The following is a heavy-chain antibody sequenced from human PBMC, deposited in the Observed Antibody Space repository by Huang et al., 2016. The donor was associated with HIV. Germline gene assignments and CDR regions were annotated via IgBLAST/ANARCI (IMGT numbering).Heavy chain of an antibody. D-gene: IGHD3-9*01. V-gene: IGHV4-34*01. CDR3: ARVEINTLTGYFSSFDN. J-gene: IGHJ4*02. CDR1: GGSFRNYF. Sequence: QVHLQQWGAGLLKPSEALSLTCAVYGGSFRNYFWRWIRQPPGKGLEWIGEITHSGRTSYIPSLKSRVTISVDTSKNQSSLKLSSVTAADTAVYYCARVEINTLTGYFSSFDNWGQGTLVTVSS. CDR2: ITHSGRT.